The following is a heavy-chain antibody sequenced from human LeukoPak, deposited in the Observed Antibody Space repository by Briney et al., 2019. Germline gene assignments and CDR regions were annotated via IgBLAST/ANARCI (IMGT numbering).Heavy chain of an antibody. Sequence: SETLSLTCTVSGGSISSSSYYWGWIRQPPGKGLEWIGSIYYSGSTYYNPSLKSRVTISVDTSKNQFSLKLSSVTAADTAVYYCARGQQLVRGFDYGGQGTRVTVSS. D-gene: IGHD6-13*01. CDR2: IYYSGST. V-gene: IGHV4-39*07. CDR3: ARGQQLVRGFDY. J-gene: IGHJ4*02. CDR1: GGSISSSSYY.